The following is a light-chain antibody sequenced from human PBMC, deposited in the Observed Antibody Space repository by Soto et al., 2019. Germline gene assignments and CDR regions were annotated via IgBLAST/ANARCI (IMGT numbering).Light chain of an antibody. Sequence: EIVLTQSPATLSLSPGERATLSCRASQSVSSFLAWYQHKPGQAPRLVIYDAFNRATGIPARFSGSGSGTDFTLTISSLEPEDFAVYYCQQRSNWPSITFGQGTRLEIK. J-gene: IGKJ5*01. CDR1: QSVSSF. V-gene: IGKV3-11*01. CDR2: DAF. CDR3: QQRSNWPSIT.